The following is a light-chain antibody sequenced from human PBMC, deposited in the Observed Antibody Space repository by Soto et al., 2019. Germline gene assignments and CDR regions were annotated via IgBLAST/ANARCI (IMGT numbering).Light chain of an antibody. Sequence: EIVMTQSPATLSLSPGVRATLSCRASQSVSSNVAWYQQIPGQTPRLLIYGASTRATGIPVRFSGSGSGTEFTLTISSLQSEDFAVYYCHQYDDGPYTFGQGTKVDIK. V-gene: IGKV3-15*01. CDR2: GAS. CDR3: HQYDDGPYT. CDR1: QSVSSN. J-gene: IGKJ2*01.